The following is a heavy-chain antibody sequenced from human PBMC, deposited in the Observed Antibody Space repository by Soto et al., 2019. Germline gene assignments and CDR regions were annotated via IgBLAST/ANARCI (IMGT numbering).Heavy chain of an antibody. V-gene: IGHV3-23*01. CDR3: AGVKRSSNYAAGSYY. J-gene: IGHJ4*02. D-gene: IGHD4-4*01. Sequence: PGGSLRLSCAASGFTFSSYAMSWVRQAPGKGLEWVSAISGSGGSTYYADSVKGRFTISRDNSKNTLYLQMNSLRVEDTAVYYCAGVKRSSNYAAGSYYWGQGTLVTVSS. CDR2: ISGSGGST. CDR1: GFTFSSYA.